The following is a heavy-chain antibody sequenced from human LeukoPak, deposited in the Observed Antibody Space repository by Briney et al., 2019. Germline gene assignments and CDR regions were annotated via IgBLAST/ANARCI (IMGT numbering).Heavy chain of an antibody. CDR1: GYSFTSYW. J-gene: IGHJ4*02. D-gene: IGHD3-22*01. V-gene: IGHV5-51*01. CDR3: ARQRYYYDSSGYYYYFDY. CDR2: IYPGDSDT. Sequence: GASLKFSCKGSGYSFTSYWIGCVRQMPGKGREWMGIIYPGDSDTRYSPSFQGKATISADKSISTAYLQWSSLKASDTAMYYCARQRYYYDSSGYYYYFDYWGQGTLVTVSS.